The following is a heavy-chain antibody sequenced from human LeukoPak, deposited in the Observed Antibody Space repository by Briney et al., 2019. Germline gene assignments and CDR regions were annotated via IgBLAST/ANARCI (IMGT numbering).Heavy chain of an antibody. J-gene: IGHJ6*03. CDR2: IYYSGST. CDR3: VGEFYYYYYMDV. CDR1: GGSISSHY. V-gene: IGHV4-59*11. D-gene: IGHD3-10*01. Sequence: SETLSLTCTVAGGSISSHYWSWIRQPPGKGLEWIGYIYYSGSTNYNPSLKSRVTMSVDTSKNQFSLKLSSVTAADTAVYYCVGEFYYYYYMDVWGKGTTVTVSS.